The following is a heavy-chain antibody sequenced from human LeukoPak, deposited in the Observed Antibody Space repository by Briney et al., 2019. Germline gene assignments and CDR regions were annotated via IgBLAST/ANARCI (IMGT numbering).Heavy chain of an antibody. Sequence: GGSLRLSCAASTFTFSLYSMNWVRQAPGKGLEWVSYISSSSTTIYYADSVKGRFTISRDNAKNSLFLQMNSLRAEDTAVYYCARDSSDAAMAVWGQGTLVTVSS. CDR1: TFTFSLYS. CDR2: ISSSSTTI. CDR3: ARDSSDAAMAV. J-gene: IGHJ4*02. D-gene: IGHD5-18*01. V-gene: IGHV3-48*01.